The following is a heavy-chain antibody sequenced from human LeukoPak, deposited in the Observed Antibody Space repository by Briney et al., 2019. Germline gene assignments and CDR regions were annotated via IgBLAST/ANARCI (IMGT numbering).Heavy chain of an antibody. CDR2: ISSSSSYI. Sequence: GGSLRLSCAASGFTFSSYSMNWVRQAPGKGLEWVSSISSSSSYIYYADSVKGRFTISRDNAKNSLYLQMNSLRAEDTAVYYCVRTTYYNDTSGYYIPGGMDVWGQGTTVTVTS. CDR3: VRTTYYNDTSGYYIPGGMDV. J-gene: IGHJ6*02. V-gene: IGHV3-21*01. D-gene: IGHD3-22*01. CDR1: GFTFSSYS.